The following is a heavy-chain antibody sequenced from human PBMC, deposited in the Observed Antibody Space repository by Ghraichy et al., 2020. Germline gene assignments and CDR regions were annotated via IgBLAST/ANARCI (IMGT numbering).Heavy chain of an antibody. V-gene: IGHV3-7*01. D-gene: IGHD6-13*01. CDR1: GFTFSSYW. J-gene: IGHJ4*02. CDR3: ARPNGAAAGNRLDY. Sequence: SCAASGFTFSSYWMNWVRQAPGKGLEWVANINQYGSEKYYVDPVKGRFTISRDNAENSLYLQMNNLRTEDTAVYYCARPNGAAAGNRLDYWGQGTLVTVSS. CDR2: INQYGSEK.